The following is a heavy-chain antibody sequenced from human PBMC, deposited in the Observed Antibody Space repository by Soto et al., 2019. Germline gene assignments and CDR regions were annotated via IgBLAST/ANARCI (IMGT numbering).Heavy chain of an antibody. J-gene: IGHJ4*02. V-gene: IGHV1-69*13. CDR3: ARVGMVYATSLYFDY. D-gene: IGHD2-8*01. CDR1: GGTFSSYA. Sequence: SVKVACKASGGTFSSYAISWVRQAPGQGLEWMGGIIPIFGTANYAQKFQGRVTITADESTSTAYMELSSLRSEDTAVFYCARVGMVYATSLYFDYWGQGTLVTVSS. CDR2: IIPIFGTA.